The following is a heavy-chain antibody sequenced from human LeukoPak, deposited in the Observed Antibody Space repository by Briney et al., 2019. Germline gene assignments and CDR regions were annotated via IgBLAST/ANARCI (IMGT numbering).Heavy chain of an antibody. V-gene: IGHV1-18*01. CDR3: ARIVVVPAASIYYGMDV. Sequence: ASVKVSCKASGYTFTSYGITWVRQALGQGLEWIGWISAYNGNTNYAQKFQGRVTITTDTSTSTAYMELRSLRSDDTAVYYCARIVVVPAASIYYGMDVWGQATTVTVSS. CDR2: ISAYNGNT. CDR1: GYTFTSYG. J-gene: IGHJ6*02. D-gene: IGHD2-2*01.